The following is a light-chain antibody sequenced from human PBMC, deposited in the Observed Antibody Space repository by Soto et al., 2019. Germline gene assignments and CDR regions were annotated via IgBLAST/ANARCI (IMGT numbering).Light chain of an antibody. CDR3: QQYNDWPRT. CDR1: QSVSSN. Sequence: EIVMTQSPATLSVSPGERATLSCRASQSVSSNLACYQQKPGQAPRLLIYGASTRATGIPARFSGSRSGTEFTLTISSLQSEDFAVYYCQQYNDWPRTFGQGTKVEIK. J-gene: IGKJ1*01. V-gene: IGKV3-15*01. CDR2: GAS.